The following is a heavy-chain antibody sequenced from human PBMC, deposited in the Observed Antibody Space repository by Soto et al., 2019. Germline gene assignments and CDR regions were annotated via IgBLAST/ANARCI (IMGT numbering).Heavy chain of an antibody. Sequence: GGSLRLSCAASGFTFSDHYMDWVRQAPGKGLEWVGRTRNKANSYTTEYAASVKGRFTISRDDSKNSLYLQMNSLKAEDTAVCNCAREITYDFCSRSYSPGGMDVWGQGTTVTVSS. CDR3: AREITYDFCSRSYSPGGMDV. CDR1: GFTFSDHY. D-gene: IGHD3-3*01. CDR2: TRNKANSYTT. J-gene: IGHJ6*02. V-gene: IGHV3-72*01.